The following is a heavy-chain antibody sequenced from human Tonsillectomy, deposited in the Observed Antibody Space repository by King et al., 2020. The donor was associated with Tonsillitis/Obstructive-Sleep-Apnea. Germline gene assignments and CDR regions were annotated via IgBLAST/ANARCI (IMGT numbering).Heavy chain of an antibody. CDR3: AGDPGWSGYPSRDFDY. CDR2: ISYDGTNK. Sequence: VQLVESGGGVVQPGRSLRLSCAASGFTFSSYAMHWVRQAPGKGLEWVAVISYDGTNKYYADSVKGRFTISRDNSKNTLYLQMNSLRAEDTAVFYCAGDPGWSGYPSRDFDYWGQGTLVTVSS. D-gene: IGHD3-3*01. V-gene: IGHV3-30*04. CDR1: GFTFSSYA. J-gene: IGHJ4*02.